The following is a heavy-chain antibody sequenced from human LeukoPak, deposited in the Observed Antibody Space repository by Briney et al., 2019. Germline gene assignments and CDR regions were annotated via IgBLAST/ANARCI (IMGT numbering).Heavy chain of an antibody. V-gene: IGHV4-34*01. D-gene: IGHD4-17*01. CDR1: GGPFSGYY. Sequence: SETLSLTCAVYGGPFSGYYWSWIRQPPGKGLEWIGEINHSGSTNYNPSLKSRVTISVDTSKNQFSLKLSSVTAADTAVYYCARGRRILTVTIKFDYWGQGTLVTVSS. J-gene: IGHJ4*02. CDR3: ARGRRILTVTIKFDY. CDR2: INHSGST.